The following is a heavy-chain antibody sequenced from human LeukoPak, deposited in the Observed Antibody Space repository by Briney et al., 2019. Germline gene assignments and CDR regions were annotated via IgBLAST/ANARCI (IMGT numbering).Heavy chain of an antibody. J-gene: IGHJ2*01. D-gene: IGHD4-17*01. CDR2: ISYDGSNK. V-gene: IGHV3-30-3*01. CDR1: GFTFSSYA. Sequence: GGSLRLSCAASGFTFSSYAMHWVRQAPGKGLEWVAVISYDGSNKYYADSVKGRFTISRDNSKNTLYLQMNSLRAEDTAVYYCARESTVVVYWYFDLWGRGTLVTVSS. CDR3: ARESTVVVYWYFDL.